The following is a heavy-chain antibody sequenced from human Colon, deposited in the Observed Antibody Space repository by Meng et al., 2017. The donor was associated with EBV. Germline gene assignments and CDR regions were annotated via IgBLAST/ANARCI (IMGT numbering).Heavy chain of an antibody. CDR1: GGPFSNFY. CDR3: ARAWGYCSSGSCRTG. V-gene: IGHV4-34*01. D-gene: IGHD2-15*01. J-gene: IGHJ4*02. CDR2: MKQSGST. Sequence: LQPWGPGLFKPSRTLSPTRAVYGGPFSNFYWSWIRQPPGKGLEWIGEMKQSGSTNYNPSLKSRVTISVDASKNQFSLKLSSVTAADTAVYYCARAWGYCSSGSCRTGWGQGTLVTVSS.